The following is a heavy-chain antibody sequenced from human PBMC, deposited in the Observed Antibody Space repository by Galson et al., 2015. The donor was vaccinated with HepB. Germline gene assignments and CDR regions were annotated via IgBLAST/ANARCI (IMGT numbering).Heavy chain of an antibody. CDR2: ITSSGINK. V-gene: IGHV3-11*01. Sequence: SLRLSCAASGLTFSDYHMSWIRQAPGKGLEWVSHITSSGINKYYADSVKGRFTVSRDNAKNSLYLCMNSLRAEDTAVYYCASPSRVTMMINAYFMDVWGKGTTVTVSS. CDR1: GLTFSDYH. J-gene: IGHJ6*03. D-gene: IGHD3-22*01. CDR3: ASPSRVTMMINAYFMDV.